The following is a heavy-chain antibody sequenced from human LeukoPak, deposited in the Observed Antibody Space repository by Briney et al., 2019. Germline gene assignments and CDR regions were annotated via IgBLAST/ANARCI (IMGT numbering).Heavy chain of an antibody. CDR3: ARSYYYGSGSYGMDV. Sequence: PSETLSLTCTVSGGSISSYYWGWIRQPPGKGLEWIGYIYYSGSTNYNPSLKSRVTISVDTSKNQFSLKLSSVTAADTAVYYCARSYYYGSGSYGMDVWGQGTTVTVSS. CDR1: GGSISSYY. V-gene: IGHV4-59*08. D-gene: IGHD3-10*01. J-gene: IGHJ6*02. CDR2: IYYSGST.